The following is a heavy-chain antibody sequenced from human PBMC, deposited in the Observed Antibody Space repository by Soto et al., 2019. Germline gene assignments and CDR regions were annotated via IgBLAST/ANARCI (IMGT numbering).Heavy chain of an antibody. J-gene: IGHJ4*02. CDR3: AKIPIMTTVTHYFNY. Sequence: EVQLLESGGGLAQPGGSLRLSCAASGFPFSNYAMSWVRQAPGKGLEWVSTINGGAGSTYYADSVKGRFTISRDDSKNTLYLQMNSPRAEDTAVYYCAKIPIMTTVTHYFNYVGKGTQVTATS. D-gene: IGHD4-17*01. CDR1: GFPFSNYA. CDR2: INGGAGST. V-gene: IGHV3-23*01.